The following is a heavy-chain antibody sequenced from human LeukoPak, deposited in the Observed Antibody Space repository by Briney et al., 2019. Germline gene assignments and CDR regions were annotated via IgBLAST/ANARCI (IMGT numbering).Heavy chain of an antibody. Sequence: GWALPLPCAASGCTFSTYLMTWLRQAPWKEVKGVANIKQYGREKYYVYSVNGRFTISRENANKSLYLQMNSLRAEDTAVYYCARDRNTDFWSGYYTNYFDYWGQGTLVTVSS. V-gene: IGHV3-7*01. CDR1: GCTFSTYL. J-gene: IGHJ4*02. CDR3: ARDRNTDFWSGYYTNYFDY. D-gene: IGHD3-3*01. CDR2: IKQYGREK.